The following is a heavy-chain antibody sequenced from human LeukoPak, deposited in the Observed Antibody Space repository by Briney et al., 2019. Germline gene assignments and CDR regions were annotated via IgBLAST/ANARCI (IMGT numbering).Heavy chain of an antibody. J-gene: IGHJ4*02. D-gene: IGHD3-10*01. CDR2: IHYSGST. V-gene: IGHV4-59*08. CDR1: GGSISGYF. CDR3: ARYGITIVRGGKYYFDS. Sequence: SETLSLTCTVSGGSISGYFWSWIRQPPGKRLEWIGYIHYSGSTNYNPSLNSRVTISVDTSKNQFSLRLSSVTAADTAVYYCARYGITIVRGGKYYFDSWGQGTPVTVSS.